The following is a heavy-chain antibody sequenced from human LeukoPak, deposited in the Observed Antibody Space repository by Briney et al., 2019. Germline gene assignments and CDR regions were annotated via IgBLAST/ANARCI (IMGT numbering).Heavy chain of an antibody. J-gene: IGHJ4*02. D-gene: IGHD2-2*01. V-gene: IGHV3-23*01. CDR2: VSDRGDRR. CDR3: AKSFYQLLSSGGFDY. Sequence: GGSLRLSCVDSRFTFSSYAMTWVRQAPGKGLEWVSIVSDRGDRRYYADSVKGRFTISRDNSKNTLYLQMNSLRAEDTAVYYCAKSFYQLLSSGGFDYWGQGTLVTVSS. CDR1: RFTFSSYA.